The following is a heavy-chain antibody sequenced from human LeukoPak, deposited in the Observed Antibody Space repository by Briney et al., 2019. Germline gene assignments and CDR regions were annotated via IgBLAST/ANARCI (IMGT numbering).Heavy chain of an antibody. V-gene: IGHV3-7*01. D-gene: IGHD2-2*01. CDR1: GFTFSNYW. CDR2: IKQDGSEK. J-gene: IGHJ4*02. CDR3: ASGEIYCSSTSCYAFDY. Sequence: GGSQRLSCAASGFTFSNYWMSWFRQAPGKGLEWVANIKQDGSEKYYVDSVKGRFTISRDNAKNSLYLQMNSLRAEDTALYYCASGEIYCSSTSCYAFDYWGQGTLVTVSS.